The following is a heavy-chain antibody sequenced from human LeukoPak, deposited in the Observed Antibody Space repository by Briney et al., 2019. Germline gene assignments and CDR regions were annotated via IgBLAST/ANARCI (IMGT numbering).Heavy chain of an antibody. CDR1: GLTFSSYA. J-gene: IGHJ4*02. Sequence: GGSLRLSCAASGLTFSSYAMHWVRQAPGKGLEWVAVISYDGSNKYYADSVKGRFTISRDNSKNTLYLQMNSLRAEDTAVYYCARDLGDDYGDYWGQGTLVTVSS. CDR2: ISYDGSNK. D-gene: IGHD1-26*01. V-gene: IGHV3-30-3*01. CDR3: ARDLGDDYGDY.